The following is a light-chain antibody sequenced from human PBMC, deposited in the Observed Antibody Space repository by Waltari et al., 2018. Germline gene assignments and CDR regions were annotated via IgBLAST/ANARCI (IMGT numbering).Light chain of an antibody. J-gene: IGLJ2*01. V-gene: IGLV2-14*03. Sequence: QSALNQPASVSGSPGQSITISCTGTSSDIGGYDYVSWYQQHPGKAPKLMIYDIIKRPSGVSDRFSGSKSGNTASLTISGLQAEDEADYYCSSYAPSSTVFGGGTKLTVL. CDR1: SSDIGGYDY. CDR3: SSYAPSSTV. CDR2: DII.